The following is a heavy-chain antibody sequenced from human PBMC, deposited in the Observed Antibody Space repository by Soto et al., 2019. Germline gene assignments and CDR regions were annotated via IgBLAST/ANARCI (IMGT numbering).Heavy chain of an antibody. CDR1: GFTVSSNY. J-gene: IGHJ6*02. CDR2: IYSGGST. CDR3: ARDLGWNDYYYYGMDV. Sequence: EVQLVESGGGLVQPGGSLRLSCAASGFTVSSNYMSWVRQAPGKGLEWVSVIYSGGSTYYADSVKGRFTISRDNSKNTRYLQMNSLRAEDTAVYYCARDLGWNDYYYYGMDVWGQGTTVTVSS. V-gene: IGHV3-66*01. D-gene: IGHD1-1*01.